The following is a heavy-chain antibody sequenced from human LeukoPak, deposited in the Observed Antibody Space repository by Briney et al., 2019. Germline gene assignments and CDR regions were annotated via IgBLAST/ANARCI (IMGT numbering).Heavy chain of an antibody. J-gene: IGHJ5*02. V-gene: IGHV3-20*01. CDR3: AREGGVLRFLDSSTNWFDP. Sequence: GGSLRLSCAASGFTFDDYGMSWVRQAPGKGLEWVSGINWNGGSTGYADSVKGRFTISRDNAKNSLYLQMNSLRAEDTALYHCAREGGVLRFLDSSTNWFDPWGQGTLVTVSS. CDR1: GFTFDDYG. CDR2: INWNGGST. D-gene: IGHD3-3*01.